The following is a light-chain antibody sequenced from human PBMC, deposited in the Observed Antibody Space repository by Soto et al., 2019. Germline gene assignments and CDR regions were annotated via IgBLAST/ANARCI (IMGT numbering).Light chain of an antibody. Sequence: QSALTQPASVSGSPGQSITISFTGTSSDGGGYNYVSWYQQHPGKAPKLMIYDVSNRPSGVSNRFSGSKSGNTASLTISGLQAEDEADYYCSSYTSSSTPLYVFGTGTKVTVL. CDR3: SSYTSSSTPLYV. CDR2: DVS. V-gene: IGLV2-14*01. CDR1: SSDGGGYNY. J-gene: IGLJ1*01.